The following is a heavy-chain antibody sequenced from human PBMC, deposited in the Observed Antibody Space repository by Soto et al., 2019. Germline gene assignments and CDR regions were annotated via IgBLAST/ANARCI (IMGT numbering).Heavy chain of an antibody. D-gene: IGHD3-3*01. V-gene: IGHV3-23*01. CDR3: AKDPVADFWSGREAGYYYYYYGMDV. Sequence: GGSLRLSCAASGFTFSIYAMSWVLQAQGKGLEWVSAISGSGGSTYYADSVKGRFTISRDNSKNTLYLQMNSLRAEDTAVYYCAKDPVADFWSGREAGYYYYYYGMDVWGQGTTVTVSS. J-gene: IGHJ6*02. CDR2: ISGSGGST. CDR1: GFTFSIYA.